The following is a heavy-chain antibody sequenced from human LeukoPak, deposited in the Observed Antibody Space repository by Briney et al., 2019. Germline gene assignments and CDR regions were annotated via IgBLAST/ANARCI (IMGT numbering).Heavy chain of an antibody. CDR3: TRVEYSSSWYSRY. CDR2: IRSKAYGGTT. D-gene: IGHD6-13*01. V-gene: IGHV3-49*03. J-gene: IGHJ4*02. Sequence: GGSLRLSCTASGFTFGDYAMSWFRQAPGKGLEWVGFIRSKAYGGTTEYAASVKGRFTISRDDSKSIAYPQMNSLKTEDTAVYYCTRVEYSSSWYSRYWGRGTLVTVSS. CDR1: GFTFGDYA.